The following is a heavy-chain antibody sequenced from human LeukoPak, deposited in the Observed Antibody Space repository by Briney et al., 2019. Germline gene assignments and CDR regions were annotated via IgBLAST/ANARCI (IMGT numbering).Heavy chain of an antibody. V-gene: IGHV4-4*09. CDR2: IYTSGST. Sequence: SETLSLTCAVSGGSISSDYWSWIRQPPGKGLEWIGYIYTSGSTNYNPSLKSRVTISVDTSKNQFSLKLSSVTAADTAVYYCARHPLQYCSSTSCYGYDAFDIWGQGTMVTVSS. D-gene: IGHD2-2*01. CDR3: ARHPLQYCSSTSCYGYDAFDI. J-gene: IGHJ3*02. CDR1: GGSISSDY.